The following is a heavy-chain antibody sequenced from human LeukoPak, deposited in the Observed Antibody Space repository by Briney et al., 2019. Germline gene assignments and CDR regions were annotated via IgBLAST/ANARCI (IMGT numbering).Heavy chain of an antibody. CDR3: ASYTAYALDY. CDR1: GGSISSSSYY. J-gene: IGHJ4*02. Sequence: SETLSLTCTVSGGSISSSSYYWGWIRQPPGKGLEWIGSIYYSGSTYYHPSLKSRVTISVDTSKNQFSLKLSSVTAADTAVYYCASYTAYALDYWGQGTLVTVSS. V-gene: IGHV4-39*01. D-gene: IGHD5-18*01. CDR2: IYYSGST.